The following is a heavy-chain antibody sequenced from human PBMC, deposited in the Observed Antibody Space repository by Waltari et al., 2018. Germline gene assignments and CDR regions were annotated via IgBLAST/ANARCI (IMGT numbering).Heavy chain of an antibody. Sequence: EVLLVESGGGLVQPGGSLRLSCAASRFTFSNYWMNWVRQAPGKGLEWVANINQDGSEEYYVDSVKGRFTISRDNAKNSLYLEMKTLRAEDTAIYYCARTGARWLQFAAFDIWGQGTMVTVSS. D-gene: IGHD5-12*01. CDR3: ARTGARWLQFAAFDI. J-gene: IGHJ3*02. CDR2: INQDGSEE. V-gene: IGHV3-7*01. CDR1: RFTFSNYW.